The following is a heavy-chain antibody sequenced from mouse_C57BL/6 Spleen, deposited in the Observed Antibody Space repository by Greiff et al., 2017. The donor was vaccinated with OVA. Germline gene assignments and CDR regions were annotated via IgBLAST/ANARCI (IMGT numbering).Heavy chain of an antibody. CDR3: ARSNYVSFDY. CDR2: INPNNGGT. D-gene: IGHD2-5*01. Sequence: EVKLQQSGPELVKPGASVKISCKASGYTFTDYYMNWVKQSHGKSLEWIGDINPNNGGTSYNQKFKGKATLTVDKSSSTAYMELRSLTSEDSAVYYCARSNYVSFDYWGQGTTLTVSS. CDR1: GYTFTDYY. V-gene: IGHV1-26*01. J-gene: IGHJ2*01.